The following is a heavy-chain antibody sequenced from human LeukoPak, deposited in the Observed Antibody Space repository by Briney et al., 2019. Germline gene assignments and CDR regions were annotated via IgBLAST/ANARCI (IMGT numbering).Heavy chain of an antibody. CDR2: NIPILGIP. V-gene: IGHV1-69*04. J-gene: IGHJ6*02. CDR1: VGTFSSYA. CDR3: ARVTYYYDSSGYSFHYYYGMDV. Sequence: SVKVSCKASVGTFSSYAISWVRPAPGQGLEWMGRNIPILGIPNYAQKFQGRVTITADKSTSTAYMELSSLRSEDTAVYYCARVTYYYDSSGYSFHYYYGMDVWGQGTTVTVSS. D-gene: IGHD3-22*01.